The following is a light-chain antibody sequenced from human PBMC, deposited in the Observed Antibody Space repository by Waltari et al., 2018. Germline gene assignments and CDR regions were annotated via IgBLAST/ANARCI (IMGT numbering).Light chain of an antibody. CDR2: EKN. CDR3: GTWDSSLSAAV. J-gene: IGLJ7*01. CDR1: SSNIGNNY. Sequence: QSVLTQPPSVSAAPGQKVTISCSGSSSNIGNNYVSWYQQLPGTAPKLLIYEKNERPAGIPDRFSGSKSGTSATLGITGLQTGDEADYYCGTWDSSLSAAVFGGGTQLTVL. V-gene: IGLV1-51*02.